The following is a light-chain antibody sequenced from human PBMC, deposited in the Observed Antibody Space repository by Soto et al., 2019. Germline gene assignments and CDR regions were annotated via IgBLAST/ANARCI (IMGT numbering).Light chain of an antibody. CDR1: QSVSSY. Sequence: EIVLTPSPATLSLSPGERANLSCRASQSVSSYLAWYQQKPGQAPRLLIYDASNRATGIPARFSGSGSGTDFTLTISSLEPEDFAVYYCQQRSNWPPWTFGQGTKVDI. J-gene: IGKJ1*01. CDR3: QQRSNWPPWT. CDR2: DAS. V-gene: IGKV3-11*01.